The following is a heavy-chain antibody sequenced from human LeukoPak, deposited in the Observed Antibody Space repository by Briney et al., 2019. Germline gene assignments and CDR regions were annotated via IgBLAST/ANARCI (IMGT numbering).Heavy chain of an antibody. V-gene: IGHV4-59*11. CDR1: GASMSNHY. CDR3: ARGIPLANPVFDF. J-gene: IGHJ4*02. Sequence: SETLSLTCTVSGASMSNHYWSWIRQPPGKGLEWIGYIYDTETTNYNPSLRSRVTMSFYTSKNQFSLQLSSVTTADTAVYYCARGIPLANPVFDFWGQGTLVAVSS. CDR2: IYDTETT.